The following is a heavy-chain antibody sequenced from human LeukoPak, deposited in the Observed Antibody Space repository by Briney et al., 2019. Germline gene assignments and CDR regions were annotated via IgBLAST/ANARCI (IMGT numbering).Heavy chain of an antibody. V-gene: IGHV1-8*01. Sequence: GASVKVSCKASGYTFTSYDINWVRQATGQGLEWMGWMNPNSGNTGYAQKFQGRVTMTRNTSISTAYMELSSLRSEDTAVYYCARRRIAAGWFDPWGQGTLVTVSS. J-gene: IGHJ5*02. CDR2: MNPNSGNT. CDR1: GYTFTSYD. CDR3: ARRRIAAGWFDP. D-gene: IGHD6-13*01.